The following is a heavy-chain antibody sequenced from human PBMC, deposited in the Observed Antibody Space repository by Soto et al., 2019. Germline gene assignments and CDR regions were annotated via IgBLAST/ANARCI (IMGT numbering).Heavy chain of an antibody. CDR3: ARVSRLYGDYVNAFDI. J-gene: IGHJ3*02. D-gene: IGHD4-17*01. Sequence: GGSLRFSCAASGFTFSSYWMHWVRQAPGKGLVWVSRINSDGSSTSYADSVKGRFTISRDNAKNTLYLQMNSLRAEDTAVYYCARVSRLYGDYVNAFDIWGQGTMVTVSS. V-gene: IGHV3-74*01. CDR2: INSDGSST. CDR1: GFTFSSYW.